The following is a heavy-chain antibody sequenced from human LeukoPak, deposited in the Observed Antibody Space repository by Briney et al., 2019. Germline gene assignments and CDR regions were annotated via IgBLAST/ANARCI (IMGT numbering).Heavy chain of an antibody. V-gene: IGHV1-2*02. CDR3: ARGRRGSYYRSFDP. J-gene: IGHJ5*02. CDR1: GYTFTGYY. CDR2: IHPNSGDT. D-gene: IGHD1-26*01. Sequence: GASVKVSCKASGYTFTGYYMHWVRQAPGQGLEWMGCIHPNSGDTNYAQKFQGRVTMTRDTSISTAYMELIRLTSDDTAVYYCARGRRGSYYRSFDPWGQGTLVTVSP.